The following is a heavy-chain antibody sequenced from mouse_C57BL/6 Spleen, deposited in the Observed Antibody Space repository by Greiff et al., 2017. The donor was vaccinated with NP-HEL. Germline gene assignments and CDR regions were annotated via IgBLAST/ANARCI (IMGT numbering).Heavy chain of an antibody. D-gene: IGHD1-1*01. Sequence: QVQLQQPGAELVRPGSSVKLSCKASGYTFTSYWMHWVKQRPIQGLEWIGNIDPSDSETHYNQKFKDKATLTVDKSFSTAYMQLSSLTCEDSAVYYCARGGYYGSKEAWFADWGQGTLVTVSA. CDR3: ARGGYYGSKEAWFAD. CDR1: GYTFTSYW. V-gene: IGHV1-52*01. J-gene: IGHJ3*01. CDR2: IDPSDSET.